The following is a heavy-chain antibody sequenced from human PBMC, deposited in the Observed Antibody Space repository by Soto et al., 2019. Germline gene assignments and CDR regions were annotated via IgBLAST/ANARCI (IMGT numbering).Heavy chain of an antibody. Sequence: QVQLVQSGAEVKKPGASVKVSCKASGYTFTSYDINWVRQATGQGLEWMGWMNPNSGNTGYAQKFQGRVTMTRNTSISTAYMELSSLRSEDTAVYYWGRRGYSSSWYYYYYYGMDVWGQGTTVTVSS. D-gene: IGHD6-13*01. CDR3: GRRGYSSSWYYYYYYGMDV. CDR1: GYTFTSYD. CDR2: MNPNSGNT. V-gene: IGHV1-8*01. J-gene: IGHJ6*02.